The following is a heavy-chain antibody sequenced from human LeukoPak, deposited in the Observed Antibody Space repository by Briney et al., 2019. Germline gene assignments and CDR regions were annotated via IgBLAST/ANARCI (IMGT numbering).Heavy chain of an antibody. CDR1: GLTFSTYV. CDR2: ISGGGGTI. J-gene: IGHJ5*02. V-gene: IGHV3-23*01. CDR3: AGRVAFDP. Sequence: GGSLRLSCAASGLTFSTYVMSWVRQAPGKGLEWVSSISGGGGTIFYTDSVKGRFSISRDNFKNTLYLQMNSLRAEDTAVYYCAGRVAFDPWGQGTLVTVSP.